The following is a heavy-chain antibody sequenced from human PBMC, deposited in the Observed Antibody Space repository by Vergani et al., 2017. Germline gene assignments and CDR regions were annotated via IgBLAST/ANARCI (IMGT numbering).Heavy chain of an antibody. D-gene: IGHD2-15*01. CDR3: AKYVRDSTDGLPDS. J-gene: IGHJ4*02. Sequence: QVQLVESAGGVVQPGGSLRLSCAASGFPLNNFGVHCIRQAPGKGLEGLAYIGNDGINTRYRHAGKGRFTVSRDNSKDILYLQMDSLSREDTALYYCAKYVRDSTDGLPDSWGPGTLVIVSS. CDR1: GFPLNNFG. V-gene: IGHV3-30*02. CDR2: IGNDGINT.